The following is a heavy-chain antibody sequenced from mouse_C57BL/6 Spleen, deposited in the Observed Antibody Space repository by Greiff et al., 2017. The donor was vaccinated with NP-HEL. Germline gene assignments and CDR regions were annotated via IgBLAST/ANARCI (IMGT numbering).Heavy chain of an antibody. D-gene: IGHD2-4*01. V-gene: IGHV1-64*01. J-gene: IGHJ2*01. CDR1: GYTFTSYW. Sequence: QVQLQQSGAELVKPGASVKLSCKASGYTFTSYWMHWVKQRPGQGLEWIGMIHPNSGSTNYNEKFKSKATLTVDNSSSTAYMQLSSLTSEDSAVYYCARRGDYDDYWGQGTTLTVAS. CDR3: ARRGDYDDY. CDR2: IHPNSGST.